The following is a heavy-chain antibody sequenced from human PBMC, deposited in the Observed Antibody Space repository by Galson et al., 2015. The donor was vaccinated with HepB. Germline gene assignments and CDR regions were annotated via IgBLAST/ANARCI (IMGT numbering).Heavy chain of an antibody. Sequence: SLRLSCAASGFTFSSYAMHWVRQAPGKGLEWVAVISYDGSNKYYADSVKGRFTISRDNSKNTLYLQMNSLRAEDTAVYYCARDHVLLLFGSIFDHWGQGTLFNV. J-gene: IGHJ5*02. D-gene: IGHD3-10*01. CDR3: ARDHVLLLFGSIFDH. CDR1: GFTFSSYA. V-gene: IGHV3-30-3*01. CDR2: ISYDGSNK.